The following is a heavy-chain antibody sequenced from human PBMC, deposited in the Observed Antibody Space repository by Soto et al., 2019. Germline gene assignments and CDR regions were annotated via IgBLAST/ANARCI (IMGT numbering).Heavy chain of an antibody. J-gene: IGHJ5*02. D-gene: IGHD1-26*01. CDR2: IYYSGST. Sequence: SETLSLTCTVSGGSISSSSYYWGWIRQPPGKGLEWIGSIYYSGSTYYNPSLKSRVTISVDTSKNQFSLKLSSVTAADTAVYYCARPNPSVRATNIWLDPRGQGTLVTVSS. V-gene: IGHV4-39*01. CDR3: ARPNPSVRATNIWLDP. CDR1: GGSISSSSYY.